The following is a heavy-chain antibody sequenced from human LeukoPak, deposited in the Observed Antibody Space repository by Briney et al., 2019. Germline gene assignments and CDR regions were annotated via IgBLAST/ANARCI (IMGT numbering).Heavy chain of an antibody. Sequence: GGSLRLSCAVSGFTFTSYNMNWVRQAPGKGLEWVSSITITSSYKYYADTVKGRFTISRDNAKNSLYLQMGSLRAEDTAVYYCARLRLGELSLLDYWGQGTLVTVSS. J-gene: IGHJ4*02. V-gene: IGHV3-21*01. CDR2: ITITSSYK. CDR1: GFTFTSYN. D-gene: IGHD3-16*02. CDR3: ARLRLGELSLLDY.